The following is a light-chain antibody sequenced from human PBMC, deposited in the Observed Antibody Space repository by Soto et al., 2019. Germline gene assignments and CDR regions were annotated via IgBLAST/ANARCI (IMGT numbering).Light chain of an antibody. V-gene: IGLV6-57*01. J-gene: IGLJ2*01. CDR3: SSYTSSSTHVV. CDR1: SGSIASNY. CDR2: ENN. Sequence: NFMLTQPHSVSESPGRTVTISCTRSSGSIASNYVQWYQQRPGSSPTTVIYENNQRPSGVPDRFSGSIDSSSNSASLTISGLQAEDEADYYCSSYTSSSTHVVFGGGTKLTVL.